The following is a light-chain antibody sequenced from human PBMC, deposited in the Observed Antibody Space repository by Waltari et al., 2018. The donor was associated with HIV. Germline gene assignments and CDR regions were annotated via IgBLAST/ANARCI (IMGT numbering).Light chain of an antibody. CDR1: SSDIGMHC. CDR2: RDN. V-gene: IGLV1-47*01. J-gene: IGLJ1*01. Sequence: QYVLTQPPTASGTPGKGAILSCSGSSSDIGMHCVHWYRKLPGTAPKDPSFRDNQRPSGLPDRFSGHKSGASASLVISGLRSEDEADYYCAAWDDSLRSSYVFGPGTKVTVL. CDR3: AAWDDSLRSSYV.